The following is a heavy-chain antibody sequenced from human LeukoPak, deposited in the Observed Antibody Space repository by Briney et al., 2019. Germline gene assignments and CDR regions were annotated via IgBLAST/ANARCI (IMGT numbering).Heavy chain of an antibody. CDR3: AKAPGVRLNWFDP. V-gene: IGHV3-30*18. D-gene: IGHD3-10*01. Sequence: GGSLRLSCAASGFTFSSYGMHWVRQAPGKGLEWVAVISYDGSNKYYADSVKGRFTISRDNSKNTLYLQMNSLRAEDTAVYYCAKAPGVRLNWFDPWGQGTLVTVSS. CDR2: ISYDGSNK. CDR1: GFTFSSYG. J-gene: IGHJ5*02.